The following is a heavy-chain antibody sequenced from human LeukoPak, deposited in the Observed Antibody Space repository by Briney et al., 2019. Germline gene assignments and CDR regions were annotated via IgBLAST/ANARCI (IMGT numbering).Heavy chain of an antibody. D-gene: IGHD1-26*01. V-gene: IGHV3-21*01. CDR1: GFTSSSYS. CDR2: ISSSSSYI. CDR3: ARDSVGTTSPYYFDY. Sequence: GGSLRLSCAASGFTSSSYSMNWVRQAPGKGLEWVSSISSSSSYIYYADSVKGRFTISRDNAKNSLYLQMNSLRAEDTAVYYCARDSVGTTSPYYFDYWGQGTLVTVSS. J-gene: IGHJ4*02.